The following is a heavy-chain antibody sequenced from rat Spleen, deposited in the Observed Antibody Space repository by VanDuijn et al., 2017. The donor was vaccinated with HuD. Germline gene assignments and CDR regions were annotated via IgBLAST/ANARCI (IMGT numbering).Heavy chain of an antibody. D-gene: IGHD1-10*01. CDR1: VYSITSSYR. V-gene: IGHV3-3*01. J-gene: IGHJ2*01. CDR2: INSAGNT. CDR3: ASHGGEQLRPYYFDY. Sequence: QLQESGPGLVKPSQSLSLTCSVTVYSITSSYRWNWIRKFPGNKLEWMGYINSAGNTNYNPYLKSRISITRDTSKNQFFLQLKSVTTKATATYYCASHGGEQLRPYYFDYWGQGVMVTVSS.